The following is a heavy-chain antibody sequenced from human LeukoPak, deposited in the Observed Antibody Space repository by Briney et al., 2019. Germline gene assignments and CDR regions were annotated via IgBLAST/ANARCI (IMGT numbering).Heavy chain of an antibody. V-gene: IGHV4-34*01. CDR1: GGSFSGYY. D-gene: IGHD6-13*01. J-gene: IGHJ6*02. CDR3: AGGGHSSSWYKFAMDV. CDR2: INHSGST. Sequence: SETLSLTCAVYGGSFSGYYWSWIRQPPGKGPEWIGEINHSGSTNYNPSLKSRVTISVDTSKNQFSLKLTSVTAADTAVYYCAGGGHSSSWYKFAMDVWGQGTTVTVSS.